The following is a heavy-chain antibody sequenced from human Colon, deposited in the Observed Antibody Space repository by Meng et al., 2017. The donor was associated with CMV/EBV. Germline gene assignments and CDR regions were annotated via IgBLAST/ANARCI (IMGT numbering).Heavy chain of an antibody. D-gene: IGHD2/OR15-2a*01. CDR1: GFALRDFA. CDR3: AKDVGMGYCNTPTRYTVRGYFDS. V-gene: IGHV3-9*01. CDR2: IDWKSDKI. J-gene: IGHJ4*02. Sequence: GGSLRLSCAASGFALRDFAMHWVRLAPGKGLEWVAGIDWKSDKIGYADSVKGRFTISRDNARNSLYLQMNSLRAEDTALYYCAKDVGMGYCNTPTRYTVRGYFDSWGQGTQVTVSS.